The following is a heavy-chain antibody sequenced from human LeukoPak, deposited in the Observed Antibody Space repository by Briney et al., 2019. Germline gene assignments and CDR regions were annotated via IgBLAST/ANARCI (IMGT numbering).Heavy chain of an antibody. CDR1: GGSLSNYYW. V-gene: IGHV2-70*11. J-gene: IGHJ4*02. CDR2: IDWDDDK. Sequence: TLSLTCSVSGGSLSNYYWSWIRQPPGKALEWPARIDWDDDKYYSTSLKTRLTISKDTSKNQVVLTMTNMDPVDTATYYCARIHCSGGSCSMNYWGQGTLVTVSS. D-gene: IGHD2-15*01. CDR3: ARIHCSGGSCSMNY.